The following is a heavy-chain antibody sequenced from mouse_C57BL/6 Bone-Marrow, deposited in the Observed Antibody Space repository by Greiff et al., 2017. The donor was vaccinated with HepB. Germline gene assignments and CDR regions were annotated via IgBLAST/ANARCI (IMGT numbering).Heavy chain of an antibody. J-gene: IGHJ1*03. V-gene: IGHV1-54*01. CDR3: ARPHYAYEWYCDV. Sequence: QVQLQQSGAELVRPGTSVKVSCKASGYAFTNYLIEWVKQRPGQGLEWIGVINPGSGGTNYNEKFKGKATLTADKSSSTAYMQLSSLTSEDSAVYFCARPHYAYEWYCDVWGTGTTVTVSS. D-gene: IGHD2-14*01. CDR2: INPGSGGT. CDR1: GYAFTNYL.